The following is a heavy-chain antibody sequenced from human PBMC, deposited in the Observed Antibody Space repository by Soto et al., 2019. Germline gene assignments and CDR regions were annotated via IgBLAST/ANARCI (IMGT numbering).Heavy chain of an antibody. CDR2: INHSGST. V-gene: IGHV4-34*01. D-gene: IGHD2-15*01. J-gene: IGHJ4*02. Sequence: PSETLSLTCAVYGGSFSGYYWSWIRQPPGKGLEWIGEINHSGSTNYNPSLKSRVTISVDTSKYQFSLKLSSVTAADTAVYYCARAWKTVLIVGVYYFDYWGQGTQVTVS. CDR3: ARAWKTVLIVGVYYFDY. CDR1: GGSFSGYY.